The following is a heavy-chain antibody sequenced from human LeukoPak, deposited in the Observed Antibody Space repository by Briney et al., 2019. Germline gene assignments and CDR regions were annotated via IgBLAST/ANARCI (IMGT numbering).Heavy chain of an antibody. CDR1: VFTFGGYP. D-gene: IGHD3-9*01. Sequence: GGSLRLSCAASVFTFGGYPMNWPRQPPGKGLESLAYISGNSGSIHYADSVKGRFTVSRDNAKNSLYLQMNSLKAEDTAVYYCARVVDMMTGADYWGQGTLVTVSS. V-gene: IGHV3-48*03. J-gene: IGHJ4*02. CDR3: ARVVDMMTGADY. CDR2: ISGNSGSI.